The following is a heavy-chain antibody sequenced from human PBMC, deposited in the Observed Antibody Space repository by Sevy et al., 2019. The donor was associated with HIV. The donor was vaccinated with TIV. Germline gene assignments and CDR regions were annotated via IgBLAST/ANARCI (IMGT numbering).Heavy chain of an antibody. J-gene: IGHJ4*02. CDR1: GYTFTSYY. CDR3: ARAGRWLQLSLVPSFDY. V-gene: IGHV1-46*01. D-gene: IGHD5-12*01. CDR2: INPSGGST. Sequence: ASVKVSCKASGYTFTSYYIHWVRQAPGQGLEWMGIINPSGGSTSYAQKFQGRVTMTRDTSTSTVYMELSSLRSEDTAVYYCARAGRWLQLSLVPSFDYWGQGTLVTVSS.